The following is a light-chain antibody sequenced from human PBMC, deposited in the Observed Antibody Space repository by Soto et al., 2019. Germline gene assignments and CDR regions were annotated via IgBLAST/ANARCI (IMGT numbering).Light chain of an antibody. CDR2: EVS. Sequence: QSVLTQPASVSGSPGQSITISCTGTSSDVGGYNYVSWYRQHPGKAPKLMIYEVSNRPSGVSDRFSGSKSDNTASLTISGLRAEDEADYYCSSYRNTATIVVLGGGTK. CDR1: SSDVGGYNY. CDR3: SSYRNTATIVV. J-gene: IGLJ2*01. V-gene: IGLV2-14*01.